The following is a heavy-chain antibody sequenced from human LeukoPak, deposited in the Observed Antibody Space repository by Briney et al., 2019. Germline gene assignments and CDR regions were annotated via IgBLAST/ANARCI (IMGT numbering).Heavy chain of an antibody. CDR1: RFTFSSYA. CDR2: ILYDGSNK. V-gene: IGHV3-30-3*01. D-gene: IGHD6-13*01. J-gene: IGHJ6*02. CDR3: ARDRSGSSWYLGYSMDV. Sequence: GGSLRLSCAASRFTFSSYAMHWVRQAPGKGLEWVAVILYDGSNKYYADSVKGRFTISRDNSKNTLYLQMNSLIPEDTAVYYCARDRSGSSWYLGYSMDVWGQRTTVTVSS.